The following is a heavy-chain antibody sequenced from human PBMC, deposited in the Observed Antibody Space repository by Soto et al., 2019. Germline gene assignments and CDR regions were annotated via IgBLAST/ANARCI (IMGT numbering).Heavy chain of an antibody. CDR3: ARDAVLMVYAIDY. CDR2: ISSSSSYI. D-gene: IGHD2-8*01. Sequence: PGESLRLSCAASGFTFSSYSMNWVRQAPGKGLEWVSSISSSSSYIYYADSVKGRFTISRDNAKNSLYLQMNSLRAEDTAVYYCARDAVLMVYAIDYWGQGTLVTVSS. J-gene: IGHJ4*02. V-gene: IGHV3-21*01. CDR1: GFTFSSYS.